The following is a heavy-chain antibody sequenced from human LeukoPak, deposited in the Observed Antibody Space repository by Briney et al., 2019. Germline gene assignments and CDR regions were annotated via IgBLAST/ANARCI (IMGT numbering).Heavy chain of an antibody. Sequence: GGSLRLSCAASGFTFSYYWMSWVRQAPGKGLEWVANIKEDGSEKYYVDSVKGRFTISRDNAKNSLYLQMNSLRAEDTAVYYCASDRQSGSEDYWGQGTLVTVSS. CDR1: GFTFSYYW. CDR2: IKEDGSEK. D-gene: IGHD1-26*01. CDR3: ASDRQSGSEDY. V-gene: IGHV3-7*03. J-gene: IGHJ4*02.